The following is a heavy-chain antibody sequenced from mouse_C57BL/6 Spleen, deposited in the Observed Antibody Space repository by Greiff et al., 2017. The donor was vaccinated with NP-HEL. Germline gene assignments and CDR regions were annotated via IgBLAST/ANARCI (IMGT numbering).Heavy chain of an antibody. J-gene: IGHJ1*03. D-gene: IGHD1-1*01. CDR1: GFNIKDYY. CDR3: TDTTVGNWYFDV. CDR2: IDPEDGDT. V-gene: IGHV14-1*01. Sequence: VQLQQSGAELVRPGASVKLSCTASGFNIKDYYMHWVKQRPEQGLEWIGRIDPEDGDTEYAPKFQGKATMTADTSSNTAYLQLSSLTSEDTAVYYCTDTTVGNWYFDVWGTGTTVTVSS.